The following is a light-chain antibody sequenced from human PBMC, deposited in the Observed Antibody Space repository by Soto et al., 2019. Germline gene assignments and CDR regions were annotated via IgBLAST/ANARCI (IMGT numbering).Light chain of an antibody. Sequence: EIVMTQSPATLSVSPGERATLSCRASQSVSIDLAWYQQKPGQAPRLLIYGASSRATGIPDRFSGSGSGTDFTLTISRLEPEDFAVYYCQQYGDWPLTFGGGTKVDIK. CDR3: QQYGDWPLT. CDR1: QSVSID. CDR2: GAS. V-gene: IGKV3D-15*01. J-gene: IGKJ4*01.